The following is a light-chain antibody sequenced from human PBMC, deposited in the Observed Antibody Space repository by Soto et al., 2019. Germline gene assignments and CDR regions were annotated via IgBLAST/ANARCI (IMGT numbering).Light chain of an antibody. CDR3: SSYTSSSTSLV. CDR2: DVS. J-gene: IGLJ2*01. V-gene: IGLV2-14*01. CDR1: SSDVVGYNY. Sequence: QSVLTQPASVSGSPGQSITISCTGTSSDVVGYNYVSWYQQHPGKAPKLMIYDVSNRPSGVSNRFSGSKSGNTASLTISGLQAEDEADYYCSSYTSSSTSLVFGGGTKLTVL.